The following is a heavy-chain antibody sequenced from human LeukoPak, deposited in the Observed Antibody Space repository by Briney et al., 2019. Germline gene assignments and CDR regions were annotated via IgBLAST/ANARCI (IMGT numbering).Heavy chain of an antibody. D-gene: IGHD2-15*01. V-gene: IGHV1-2*02. CDR1: GYTFTGYY. J-gene: IGHJ5*02. Sequence: ASVKVSCKASGYTFTGYYMHWVRQAPGQGLEWMGWINPNSGGTNYAQKFQGRVTMTRDTSISTAYMELSRLRSDDTAVYYCARDLYCSGGSCYNWLDPWGQGTLVTVSS. CDR2: INPNSGGT. CDR3: ARDLYCSGGSCYNWLDP.